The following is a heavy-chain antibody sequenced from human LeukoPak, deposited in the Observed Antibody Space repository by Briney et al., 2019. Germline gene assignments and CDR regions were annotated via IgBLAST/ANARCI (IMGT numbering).Heavy chain of an antibody. D-gene: IGHD3-3*01. J-gene: IGHJ4*02. V-gene: IGHV4-39*01. CDR1: GGSISSSSYY. CDR3: ARHPSPNNYDFWSGYKDYYFDY. Sequence: SETLSLTCTVSGGSISSSSYYWGWLRQPPGKGLEWIGSIYYSGSTYYNPSLKSRVTISVDTSKNQFSLKLSSVTAADTAVYYCARHPSPNNYDFWSGYKDYYFDYWSQGTLVTVSS. CDR2: IYYSGST.